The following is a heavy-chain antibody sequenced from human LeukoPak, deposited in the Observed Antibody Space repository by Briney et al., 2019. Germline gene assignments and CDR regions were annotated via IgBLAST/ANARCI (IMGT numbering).Heavy chain of an antibody. CDR1: GGSFSGYY. Sequence: SETLSLTCAAYGGSFSGYYWSWIRQPPGKGLEWIGEINHSGSTNYNPSLKSRVTISVDTSKNQFSLKLSSVSAADTAVYYCARVNWYYYCYYMDVWGKGTTVTVSS. J-gene: IGHJ6*03. CDR2: INHSGST. V-gene: IGHV4-34*01. CDR3: ARVNWYYYCYYMDV.